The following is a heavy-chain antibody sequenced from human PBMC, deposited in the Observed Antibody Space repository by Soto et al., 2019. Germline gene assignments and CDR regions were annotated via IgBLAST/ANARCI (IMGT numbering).Heavy chain of an antibody. CDR2: ISGSGGST. Sequence: GGSLRLSCAASGFTFSSYAMSWVRQAPGKGLGWVSAISGSGGSTYYADSVKGRFTISRDNSKNTLYLQMNSLRAEDTAVYYCAKLSSIVVVVAASSSGYGMDVWGQGTTVTVSS. V-gene: IGHV3-23*01. CDR1: GFTFSSYA. J-gene: IGHJ6*02. D-gene: IGHD2-15*01. CDR3: AKLSSIVVVVAASSSGYGMDV.